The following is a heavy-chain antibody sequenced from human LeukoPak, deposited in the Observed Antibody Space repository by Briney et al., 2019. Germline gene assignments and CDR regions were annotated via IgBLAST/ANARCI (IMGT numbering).Heavy chain of an antibody. J-gene: IGHJ4*02. CDR1: GFTFSSYS. V-gene: IGHV3-21*01. CDR3: ARVFEWELSPFDY. CDR2: ISSSSSYI. Sequence: PGGSLRLSCAASGFTFSSYSMNWVRQAPGKGLEWVSSISSSSSYIYYADSVKGRFTISRDNAKNSLYLQMNSLRAEDTAVYYCARVFEWELSPFDYWGQGTLVTVSS. D-gene: IGHD1-26*01.